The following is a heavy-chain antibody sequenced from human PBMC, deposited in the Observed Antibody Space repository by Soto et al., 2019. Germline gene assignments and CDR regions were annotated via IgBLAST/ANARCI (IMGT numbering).Heavy chain of an antibody. CDR2: IGNTGDT. V-gene: IGHV3-13*01. J-gene: IGHJ5*02. CDR1: GFTFSSYD. Sequence: GGSLRLSCAASGFTFSSYDMHWVRQGPGKGLEWVSGIGNTGDTFYPGSVKGRFTISRENAKNSLYLQMNSLRAEDTAVYYCVRDQGRRFDPWGQGTLVTVSS. CDR3: VRDQGRRFDP. D-gene: IGHD2-15*01.